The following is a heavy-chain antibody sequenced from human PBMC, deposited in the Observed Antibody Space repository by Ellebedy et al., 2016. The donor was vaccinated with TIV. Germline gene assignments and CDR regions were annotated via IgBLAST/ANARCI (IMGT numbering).Heavy chain of an antibody. D-gene: IGHD6-19*01. Sequence: GESLKISXAASGFTFSDYYMSWVRQAPGKGLEWVSCISGGGGYLYYADSVKGRFTISRDNAKNSLYLQMNSLRAEDTAVYYCARDLRSSGWGQGTLVTVSS. CDR3: ARDLRSSG. CDR1: GFTFSDYY. J-gene: IGHJ4*02. CDR2: ISGGGGYL. V-gene: IGHV3-11*04.